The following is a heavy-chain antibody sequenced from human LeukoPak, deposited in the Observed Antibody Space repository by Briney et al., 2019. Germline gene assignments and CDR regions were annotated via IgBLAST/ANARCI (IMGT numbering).Heavy chain of an antibody. CDR2: IYYSGTT. Sequence: SETLSLTCTVSGGSISSYYWSWIRQPPGKGLEWIGYIYYSGTTNYNPSLKSRVTISVDTSKNQSSLKLSSVTAADTAVYYCARADALLTTLLYAFDIWGQGTMVTVSS. V-gene: IGHV4-59*01. CDR1: GGSISSYY. D-gene: IGHD1-1*01. CDR3: ARADALLTTLLYAFDI. J-gene: IGHJ3*02.